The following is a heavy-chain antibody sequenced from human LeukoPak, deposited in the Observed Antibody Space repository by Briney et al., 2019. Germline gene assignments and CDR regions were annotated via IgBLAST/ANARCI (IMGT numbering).Heavy chain of an antibody. D-gene: IGHD3-22*01. J-gene: IGHJ4*02. V-gene: IGHV4-34*01. CDR1: GGSFSGYY. Sequence: SETLSLTCAVYGGSFSGYYWSWIRQPPGKGLEWIGEINHSGSTNYNPSIKSRVNISVDTSKNQFSLKLSSVTAADTAVYYCARGDYYDRPLDYWGQGTLVTVSS. CDR3: ARGDYYDRPLDY. CDR2: INHSGST.